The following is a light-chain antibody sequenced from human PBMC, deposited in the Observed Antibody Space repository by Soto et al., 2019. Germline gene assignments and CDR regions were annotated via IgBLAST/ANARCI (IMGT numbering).Light chain of an antibody. CDR3: QHYDNFPRAIT. CDR2: DAS. V-gene: IGKV1-33*01. CDR1: QDISSY. Sequence: DIQMTQSPSSLSASVGDRVTISCQASQDISSYLNWYQQKPGKAPKLLIYDASNLETGVPSRFSRSGSGTDFTFTISSLQPEDIATYYCQHYDNFPRAITFGQGTRLELK. J-gene: IGKJ5*01.